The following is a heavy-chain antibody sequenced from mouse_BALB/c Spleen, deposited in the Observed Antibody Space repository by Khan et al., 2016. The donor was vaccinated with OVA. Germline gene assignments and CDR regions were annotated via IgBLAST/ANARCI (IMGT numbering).Heavy chain of an antibody. Sequence: VSLQQSGPEQLKPGASVKISCKASGYSFTGYFMNWVMQRHGKSLEWIGRIITHMGATFYNQKLKGEATLTVDESTSTVNMELRILASEDSAIDYCARKNGGDIDYWGQGTTLTVSS. CDR1: GYSFTGYF. CDR3: ARKNGGDIDY. V-gene: IGHV1-20*02. D-gene: IGHD1-1*01. J-gene: IGHJ2*01. CDR2: IITHMGAT.